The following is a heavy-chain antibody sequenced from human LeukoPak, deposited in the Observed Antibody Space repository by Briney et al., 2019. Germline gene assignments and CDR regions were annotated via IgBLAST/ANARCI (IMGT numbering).Heavy chain of an antibody. CDR2: IYYSGST. Sequence: SETLSLTCTVSGGSISSGGYYWSWIRQHPGKGLEWIGYIYYSGSTYYNPSLKSRVTISVDTSKNQFSLKLSSVTAADTAVYYCARGQSIVVVPAAIRGPYYFDYWGQGTLVTVSS. V-gene: IGHV4-31*03. J-gene: IGHJ4*02. D-gene: IGHD2-2*02. CDR3: ARGQSIVVVPAAIRGPYYFDY. CDR1: GGSISSGGYY.